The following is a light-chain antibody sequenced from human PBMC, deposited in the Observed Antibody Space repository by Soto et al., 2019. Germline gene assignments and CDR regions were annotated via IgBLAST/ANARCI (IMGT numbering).Light chain of an antibody. CDR2: GAS. CDR1: QSVSSN. Sequence: ILMTHSPATLSVSPVERATLPFRASQSVSSNLAWYQQKPGQAPRLLIYGASTRATGIPAGFSGSGSGTEFTLTISSLQSEDFAVYYCQQYNNWPRTFGQGTKVDIK. V-gene: IGKV3-15*01. CDR3: QQYNNWPRT. J-gene: IGKJ1*01.